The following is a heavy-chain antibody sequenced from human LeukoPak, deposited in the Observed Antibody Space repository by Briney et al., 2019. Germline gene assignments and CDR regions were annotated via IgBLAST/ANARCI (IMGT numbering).Heavy chain of an antibody. V-gene: IGHV4-34*01. CDR1: GGSFSGYY. J-gene: IGHJ4*02. CDR2: INHSGST. D-gene: IGHD6-6*01. Sequence: PSETLSLTCAVYGGSFSGYYWSWIRQPPGKGLEWIGEINHSGSTDYNPSLKSRVTISVDTSKNQFSLKLYSVTAADTAVYYCAGGNIAARMGYWGQGTLVTVSS. CDR3: AGGNIAARMGY.